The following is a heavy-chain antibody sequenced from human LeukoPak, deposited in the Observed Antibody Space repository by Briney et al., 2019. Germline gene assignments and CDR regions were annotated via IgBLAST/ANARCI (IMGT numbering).Heavy chain of an antibody. CDR3: AREGSYGIDY. D-gene: IGHD4-17*01. CDR1: GGSISSGGYS. CDR2: IYHSGST. Sequence: TPSQTLSLTCAVSGGSISSGGYSWSWIRQPPGKGLEWIGYIYHSGSTYYNPSLKSRVTISVDRSKNQFSLKLSSVTAAGTAVYYCAREGSYGIDYWGQGTLVTVSS. J-gene: IGHJ4*02. V-gene: IGHV4-30-2*01.